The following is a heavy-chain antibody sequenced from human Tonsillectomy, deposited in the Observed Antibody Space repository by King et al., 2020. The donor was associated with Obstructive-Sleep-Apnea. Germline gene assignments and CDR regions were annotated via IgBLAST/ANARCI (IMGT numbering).Heavy chain of an antibody. CDR1: GGSISSYY. J-gene: IGHJ3*01. Sequence: QLQESGPGLVKPSETLSLTCTVSGGSISSYYWSWIRQPPGKGLEWIGYIYYSGSTNYNPSLKSRVTISVDTSKNQFSLKLSSVTAADTAVYYCARSAQWLGTGDAFDLWGQGTMVTVSS. CDR2: IYYSGST. D-gene: IGHD6-19*01. CDR3: ARSAQWLGTGDAFDL. V-gene: IGHV4-59*01.